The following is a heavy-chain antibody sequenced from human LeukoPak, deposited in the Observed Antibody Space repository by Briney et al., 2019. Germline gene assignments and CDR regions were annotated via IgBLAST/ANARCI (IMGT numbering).Heavy chain of an antibody. CDR1: GDSISSTIYY. D-gene: IGHD3-22*01. J-gene: IGHJ4*02. CDR2: IYHSGST. CDR3: AKDRRLAPYDY. Sequence: SETLSLTCTVSGDSISSTIYYWGWIRQPPGKGLEWIGCIYHSGSTYYNPSLKSRVTISVDTSKNQFSLNLSSVTAADTAVYYCAKDRRLAPYDYWGQGALVTVSS. V-gene: IGHV4-39*07.